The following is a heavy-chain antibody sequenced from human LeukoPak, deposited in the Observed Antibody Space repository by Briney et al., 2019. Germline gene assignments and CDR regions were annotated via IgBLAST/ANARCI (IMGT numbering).Heavy chain of an antibody. D-gene: IGHD5-12*01. V-gene: IGHV1-2*02. Sequence: ASVKVSCKAFGYTFTDYYMHWGRQAPGQGLEWMGWINPYSGGTNFARKFQGRVTMTRDTSITTAYMELSGLRSDDTAVYYCVRDIVASAVFDYWGQGSLVTVSS. CDR2: INPYSGGT. CDR1: GYTFTDYY. J-gene: IGHJ4*02. CDR3: VRDIVASAVFDY.